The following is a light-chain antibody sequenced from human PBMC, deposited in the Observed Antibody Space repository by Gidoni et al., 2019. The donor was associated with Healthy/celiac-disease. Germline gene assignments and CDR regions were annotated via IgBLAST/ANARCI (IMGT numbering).Light chain of an antibody. CDR2: DVS. CDR3: RSYTSSSTV. Sequence: QSAMTQPASVSGSPGQASTISCTGTSTDVGGYNCVSWYQQSPGNAPKLMIYDVSNRPTGVSNRFSGSKSGNTASLTISGLQAEDEADYYFRSYTSSSTVFGTGTKVTVL. J-gene: IGLJ1*01. V-gene: IGLV2-14*03. CDR1: STDVGGYNC.